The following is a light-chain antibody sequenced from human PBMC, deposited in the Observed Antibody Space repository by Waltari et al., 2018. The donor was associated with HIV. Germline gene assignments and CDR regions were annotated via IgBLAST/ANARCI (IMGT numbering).Light chain of an antibody. CDR1: SSNIEVNS. V-gene: IGLV1-44*01. Sequence: QSVLTQPPSASGTPGQRVTISCSGSSSNIEVNSVNWYQQLPGTAPKLLIYTNNPRPSRVPDRCAGSKSGTSASLAISGLQSEDEADYYCVVWDDSLNGPVFGGGTKLTVL. J-gene: IGLJ2*01. CDR2: TNN. CDR3: VVWDDSLNGPV.